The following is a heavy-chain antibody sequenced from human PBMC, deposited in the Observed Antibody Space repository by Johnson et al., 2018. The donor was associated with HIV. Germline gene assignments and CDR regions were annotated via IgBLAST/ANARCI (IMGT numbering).Heavy chain of an antibody. CDR1: GFSFSSYG. CDR3: AKVWYYYGSGSAFDI. V-gene: IGHV3-30*02. CDR2: IRYDGSNK. J-gene: IGHJ3*02. Sequence: QVQLVESGGGLVQPGGSLRLSCAASGFSFSSYGMHWVRQAPGKGLEWVAFIRYDGSNKYYADAVTGRFPISRDNSKNTLYLQINSLRAEDTAVYYCAKVWYYYGSGSAFDIWGQGTMVTVSS. D-gene: IGHD3-10*01.